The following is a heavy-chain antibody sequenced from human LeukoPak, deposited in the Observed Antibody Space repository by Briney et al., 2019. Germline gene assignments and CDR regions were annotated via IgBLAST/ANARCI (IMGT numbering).Heavy chain of an antibody. D-gene: IGHD2-15*01. Sequence: GGSLRLSCAASGFTLSSYAMSWVRQAPGKGLEWVSCISGSGGSTFYADSVQGRFTISRDNSKNTLYMQINSLRAVDTAVYYSTKHSDGSCYSGEDYWGQGTLVTASS. CDR1: GFTLSSYA. CDR2: ISGSGGST. CDR3: TKHSDGSCYSGEDY. J-gene: IGHJ4*02. V-gene: IGHV3-23*01.